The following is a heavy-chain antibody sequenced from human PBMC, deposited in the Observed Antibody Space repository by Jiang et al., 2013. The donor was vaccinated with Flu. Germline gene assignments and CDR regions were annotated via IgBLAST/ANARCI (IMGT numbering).Heavy chain of an antibody. V-gene: IGHV7-4-1*02. Sequence: ELKKPGASVKISCKASGYPFTSYAMNWVRQAPGQGLEWMGWINTKTGNPTYVQDFTGRFVFSLDTSVNTAYLEISSLEAEDTAVYFCARDPNAIVVEDWFDPWGQGTLVTVS. CDR3: ARDPNAIVVEDWFDP. CDR1: GYPFTSYA. CDR2: INTKTGNP. D-gene: IGHD2-15*01. J-gene: IGHJ5*02.